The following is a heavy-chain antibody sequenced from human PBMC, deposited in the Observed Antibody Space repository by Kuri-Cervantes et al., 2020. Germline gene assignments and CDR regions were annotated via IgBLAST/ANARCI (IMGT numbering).Heavy chain of an antibody. CDR2: ISAHNGNT. V-gene: IGHV1-18*01. CDR3: AREGRGGNYYMDV. Sequence: ASVKVSCKAPGYTLIYYGINWVRQAPGQGLEWVGWISAHNGNTNYAQNFQGRVTMTTGTSTSTAYMELRSLRSDDTAVYYCAREGRGGNYYMDVWGKGTTVTVSS. CDR1: GYTLIYYG. J-gene: IGHJ6*03.